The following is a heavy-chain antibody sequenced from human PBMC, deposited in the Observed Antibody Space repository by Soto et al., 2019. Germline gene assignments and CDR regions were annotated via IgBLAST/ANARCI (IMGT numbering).Heavy chain of an antibody. CDR2: ISDYKGNT. V-gene: IGHV1-18*01. D-gene: IGHD2-2*01. CDR3: ASIGPRYAGGAFDV. Sequence: QVQLVQSGTEVKKPGAAVRVSCKTSGHTFNSYGITWVRQAPGQGLEWMGWISDYKGNTNYAQKLQGRVTMTTDTSTSTAYMELRSLRSDDTAVYYCASIGPRYAGGAFDVWGQGTSVTVSS. J-gene: IGHJ3*01. CDR1: GHTFNSYG.